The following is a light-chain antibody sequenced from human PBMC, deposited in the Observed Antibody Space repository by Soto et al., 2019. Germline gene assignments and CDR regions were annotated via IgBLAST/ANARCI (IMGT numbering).Light chain of an antibody. Sequence: DIVLTQSPGTLSLSPGERATLSCSASQSLTSSYLAWYQQKPGQAPRLLIYGASSRANGNPNRFSGSGYGTDFSLTICRLEPEHFAVHYYQHYESSPPSYTFGHGTELEIK. CDR3: QHYESSPPSYT. CDR2: GAS. V-gene: IGKV3-20*01. J-gene: IGKJ2*01. CDR1: QSLTSSY.